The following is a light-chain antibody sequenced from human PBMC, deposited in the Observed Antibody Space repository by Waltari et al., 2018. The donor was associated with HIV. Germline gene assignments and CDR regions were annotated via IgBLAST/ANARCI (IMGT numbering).Light chain of an antibody. J-gene: IGLJ2*01. CDR2: YDS. CDR3: QVWDSSSGVV. CDR1: NIGSKS. Sequence: SYVLTQSPSVPVAPGKTARITCGGNNIGSKSVHWYQQKPGQAPVLVIYYDSDRPSGIPERFSGSNSGNTATLTISRVDAGDEADYYCQVWDSSSGVVFGGGTRLTVL. V-gene: IGLV3-21*04.